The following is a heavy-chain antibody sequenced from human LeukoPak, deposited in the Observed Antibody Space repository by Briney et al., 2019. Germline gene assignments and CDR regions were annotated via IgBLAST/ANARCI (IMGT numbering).Heavy chain of an antibody. J-gene: IGHJ4*02. D-gene: IGHD6-13*01. CDR3: ARGPIAAAGDS. Sequence: ASVKVSCKASGGTFSSYAISWVRQAPGQGLEWMGWINANNGNTNYAQNLQGRVTMTTDTSTSTAYMEMRSLRSDDTAVYYCARGPIAAAGDSWGQGTLVTVSS. CDR1: GGTFSSYA. CDR2: INANNGNT. V-gene: IGHV1-18*01.